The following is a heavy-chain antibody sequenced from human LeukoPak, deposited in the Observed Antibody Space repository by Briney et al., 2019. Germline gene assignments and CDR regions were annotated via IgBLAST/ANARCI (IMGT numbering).Heavy chain of an antibody. Sequence: GGSLRLSCAASGFTFSSYWMNWVRQAPGKGLVWVSRIASDGSSTTYADSVKGRFSISRDNAKNTLYLQMNSLTVEDTAVYYCARGRPHGNDYWGQGTLVTVSS. J-gene: IGHJ4*02. V-gene: IGHV3-74*01. CDR2: IASDGSST. CDR3: ARGRPHGNDY. D-gene: IGHD4-23*01. CDR1: GFTFSSYW.